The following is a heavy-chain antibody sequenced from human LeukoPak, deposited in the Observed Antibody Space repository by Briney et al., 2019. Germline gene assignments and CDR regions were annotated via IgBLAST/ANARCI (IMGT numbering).Heavy chain of an antibody. Sequence: GSLRLSCAASGFTFSSYSMNWVRQAPGKGLEWVSYISSSSSTIYYADSVKGRFTISRDSSRNTLHLQMNSLRVEDTALYYCARGQSYCGSDCYFDWGQGTLVTVSS. D-gene: IGHD2-21*02. CDR3: ARGQSYCGSDCYFD. J-gene: IGHJ4*02. V-gene: IGHV3-48*01. CDR2: ISSSSSTI. CDR1: GFTFSSYS.